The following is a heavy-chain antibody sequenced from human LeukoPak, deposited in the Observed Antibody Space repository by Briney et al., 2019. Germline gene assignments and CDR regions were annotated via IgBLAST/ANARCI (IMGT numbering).Heavy chain of an antibody. J-gene: IGHJ3*02. D-gene: IGHD2-2*01. CDR1: GFTFSSYA. CDR3: ALVKEPAALYAFDI. CDR2: ISYDGSNK. V-gene: IGHV3-30*04. Sequence: GGSLRLSCAASGFTFSSYAMHWVRQAPGKGLEWVAVISYDGSNKYYADSVKGRFTISGDNSKNTLYLQMNSLRAEDTAVYYCALVKEPAALYAFDIWGQGTMVTVSS.